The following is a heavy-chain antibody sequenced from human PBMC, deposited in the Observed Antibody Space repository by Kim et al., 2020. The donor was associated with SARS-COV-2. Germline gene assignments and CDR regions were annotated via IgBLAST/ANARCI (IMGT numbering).Heavy chain of an antibody. CDR3: TTENDILTGYDY. J-gene: IGHJ4*02. D-gene: IGHD3-9*01. V-gene: IGHV3-15*01. CDR1: GFTFSNAW. CDR2: IKSKTDGGTT. Sequence: GGSLRLSCAASGFTFSNAWMSWVRQAPGKGLEWVGRIKSKTDGGTTDYAAPVKGRFTISRDDSKNTLYLQMNSLKTEDTAVYYCTTENDILTGYDYWGQGTLVTVSS.